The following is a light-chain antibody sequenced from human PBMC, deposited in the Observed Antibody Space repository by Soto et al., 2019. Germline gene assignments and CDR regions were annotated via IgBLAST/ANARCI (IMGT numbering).Light chain of an antibody. J-gene: IGKJ3*01. Sequence: DIQMTQSPSSLSASVGDRVTITCRASQSISSYLNWYQQKPGKAPKLLIYAASSLQSGVPSRFSGSGSGTDFTLTSSSLQPEDFATYYCQQSYSTPFTFGPGTTVDIK. V-gene: IGKV1-39*01. CDR3: QQSYSTPFT. CDR2: AAS. CDR1: QSISSY.